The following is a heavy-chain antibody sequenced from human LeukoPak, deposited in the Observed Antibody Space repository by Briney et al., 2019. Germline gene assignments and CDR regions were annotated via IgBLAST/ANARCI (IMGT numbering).Heavy chain of an antibody. CDR1: GFTFSSYG. J-gene: IGHJ4*02. V-gene: IGHV3-30*03. Sequence: PGGSLRLSCAASGFTFSSYGMHWVRQAPGKGLEWVAVISYDGSNKYYADSVKGRFTISRDNSKNTLYLQMNSLRAEDTAVYYCATSPASITMIVVVIIEDYWGQGTLVTVSS. CDR3: ATSPASITMIVVVIIEDY. D-gene: IGHD3-22*01. CDR2: ISYDGSNK.